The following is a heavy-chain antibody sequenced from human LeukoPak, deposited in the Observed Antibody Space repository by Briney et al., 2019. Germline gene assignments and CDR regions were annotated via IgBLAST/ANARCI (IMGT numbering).Heavy chain of an antibody. V-gene: IGHV3-33*01. CDR3: ARDYYDSSGYYSEYFQH. Sequence: GRSLRLSCAASGFTFSSYGMHWVSQAPGKGLEWVAVIWYDGSNKYYADSVKGRFTISRDNSKNTLYLQMNSLRAEDTAVYYCARDYYDSSGYYSEYFQHWGQGTLVTVSS. D-gene: IGHD3-22*01. J-gene: IGHJ1*01. CDR2: IWYDGSNK. CDR1: GFTFSSYG.